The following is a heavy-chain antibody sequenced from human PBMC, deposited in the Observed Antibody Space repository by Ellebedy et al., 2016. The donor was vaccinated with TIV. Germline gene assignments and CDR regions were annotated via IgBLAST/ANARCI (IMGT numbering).Heavy chain of an antibody. CDR1: GFTFSNYA. CDR3: ASGGDGYNGMGGEYFQH. J-gene: IGHJ1*01. V-gene: IGHV3-30-3*01. CDR2: ISYGGINK. Sequence: GESLKISCAASGFTFSNYAMHWVRQAPGKGLEWVAVISYGGINKYYADSVKGRFTIFRYNSKNTLYLQMNSLRAEDTALYYCASGGDGYNGMGGEYFQHWGQGTLVTVSS. D-gene: IGHD5-24*01.